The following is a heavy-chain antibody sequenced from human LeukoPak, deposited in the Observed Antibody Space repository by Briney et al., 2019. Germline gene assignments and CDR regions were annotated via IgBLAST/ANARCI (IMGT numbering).Heavy chain of an antibody. CDR2: INHSGST. CDR1: GGSFSGYY. Sequence: SETLSLTCAVYGGSFSGYYWSWIRQPPGKGLEWIGEINHSGSTNYNPALKSRVTISVDTSKNQFSLKLSSVTAADTAVYYCARRDSYSSGYYYFDYWGQGTLVTVSS. J-gene: IGHJ4*02. D-gene: IGHD3-22*01. CDR3: ARRDSYSSGYYYFDY. V-gene: IGHV4-34*01.